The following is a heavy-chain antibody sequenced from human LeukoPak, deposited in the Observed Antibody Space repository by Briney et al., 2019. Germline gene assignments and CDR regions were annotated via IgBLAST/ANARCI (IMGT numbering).Heavy chain of an antibody. CDR2: IYYSGST. Sequence: PSETLSLTCTVSGGSISSSSYYWGWIRQPPGKGLEWIGSIYYSGSTYYNPSLKSRVTISVDTSKNQFSLKLSSVTAADTAVYYCARQMAPGGWSHDYWGQGTLVTVSS. CDR1: GGSISSSSYY. D-gene: IGHD6-19*01. CDR3: ARQMAPGGWSHDY. J-gene: IGHJ4*02. V-gene: IGHV4-39*07.